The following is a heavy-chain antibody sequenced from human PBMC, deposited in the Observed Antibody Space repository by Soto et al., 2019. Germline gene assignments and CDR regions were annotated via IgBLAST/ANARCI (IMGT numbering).Heavy chain of an antibody. CDR1: GYTFYSHS. CDR2: INADYGNT. CDR3: ARCIQGDDYYGMDV. Sequence: QAQLVRSGAEVRKPGASVKVSCKASGYTFYSHSISWVRQAPGQGLEWMGRINADYGNTQYAQKFRGRVTMTTDTATTTVYMELTNLRSDDTAVYYCARCIQGDDYYGMDVWGQGTTVTVSS. V-gene: IGHV1-18*01. D-gene: IGHD5-18*01. J-gene: IGHJ6*02.